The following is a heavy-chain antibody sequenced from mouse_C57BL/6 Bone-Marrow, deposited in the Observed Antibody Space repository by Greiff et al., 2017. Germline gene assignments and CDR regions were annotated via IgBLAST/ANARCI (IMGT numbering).Heavy chain of an antibody. J-gene: IGHJ2*01. D-gene: IGHD2-5*01. Sequence: QVQLQQSGAELVRPGTSVKVSCKASGYAFTNYLIEWVKQRPGQGLEWIGVINPGSGGTNYNEKFKGKATLTADKSSSTAYMQLSSLTSEDSAVYFCARRYSNLDYWGQGTTRTVSS. CDR3: ARRYSNLDY. CDR1: GYAFTNYL. V-gene: IGHV1-54*01. CDR2: INPGSGGT.